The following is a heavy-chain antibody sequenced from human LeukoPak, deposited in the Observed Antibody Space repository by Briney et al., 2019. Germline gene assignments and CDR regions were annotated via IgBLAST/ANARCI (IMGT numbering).Heavy chain of an antibody. CDR3: ARDYYESSGPWPYFDY. V-gene: IGHV3-7*01. CDR2: IKQDGSEK. D-gene: IGHD3-22*01. J-gene: IGHJ4*02. CDR1: GFTFSSYW. Sequence: GGSLRLSCAASGFTFSSYWMSWVRQAPGKGLEWVANIKQDGSEKYYVDSVKGRFTISRDNAKNSLYLQMNSLRAEDTAVYYCARDYYESSGPWPYFDYWGQGTLVTVSS.